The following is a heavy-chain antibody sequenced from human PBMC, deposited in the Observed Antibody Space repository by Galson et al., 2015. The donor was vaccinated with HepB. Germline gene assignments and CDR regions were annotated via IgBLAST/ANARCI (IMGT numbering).Heavy chain of an antibody. Sequence: SLRPSCAASGFIFSAHSMEWARQASRTALDSVPRTSNNARSHKPNYAASLKGRFTISRDDSQNSVYLQMTSLKIEDTAVYYCAGGGVWGKGTTVTVSS. D-gene: IGHD1-26*01. CDR3: AGGGV. J-gene: IGHJ6*04. CDR1: GFIFSAHS. CDR2: TSNNARSHKP. V-gene: IGHV3-72*01.